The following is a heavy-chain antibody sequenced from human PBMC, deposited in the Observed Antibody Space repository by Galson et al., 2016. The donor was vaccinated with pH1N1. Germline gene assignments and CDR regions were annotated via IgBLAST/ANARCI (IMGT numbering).Heavy chain of an antibody. CDR1: GYTLSELA. CDR3: ATEYRGSYYVPRYFDL. V-gene: IGHV1-24*01. Sequence: SCKVSGYTLSELAIHWVRQTPRKGLEWMGGFDPEDDKPFYAQTFEGRVTMTQDTSTDTAYMQLSSLTSDDAAVYYCATEYRGSYYVPRYFDLWGLGTLVSVFS. CDR2: FDPEDDKP. J-gene: IGHJ2*01. D-gene: IGHD1-26*01.